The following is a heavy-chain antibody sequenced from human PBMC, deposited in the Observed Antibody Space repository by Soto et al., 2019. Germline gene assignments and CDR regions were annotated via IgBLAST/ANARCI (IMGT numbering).Heavy chain of an antibody. J-gene: IGHJ4*02. CDR2: INPSGGST. V-gene: IGHV1-46*01. CDR3: ASPNPHYYDSSGPFDY. CDR1: GYTFTSYY. D-gene: IGHD3-22*01. Sequence: ASVKVSCKASGYTFTSYYMHWVRQAPGQGLEWMGIINPSGGSTSYAQKFQGGVTMTRDTSTSTVYMELSSLRSEDTAVYYCASPNPHYYDSSGPFDYWGQGTLVTVSS.